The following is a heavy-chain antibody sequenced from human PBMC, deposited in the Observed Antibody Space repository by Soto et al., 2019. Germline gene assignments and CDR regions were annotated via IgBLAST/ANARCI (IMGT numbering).Heavy chain of an antibody. CDR1: GFTFSDHY. V-gene: IGHV3-72*01. D-gene: IGHD3-10*01. J-gene: IGHJ5*02. CDR3: TVWGSGNDFGAA. Sequence: EVQLVESGGGLVQPGGSLRLSCAASGFTFSDHYMDWVRQAPGKGLGWVGRSKNKADSYTTEYAASVKGRFTISRDGSKTSLFLQMNSLKTEDTAVYYCTVWGSGNDFGAAWGQGILVTVSS. CDR2: SKNKADSYTT.